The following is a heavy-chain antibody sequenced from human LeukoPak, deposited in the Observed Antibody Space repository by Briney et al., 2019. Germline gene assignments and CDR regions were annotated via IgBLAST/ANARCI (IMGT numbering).Heavy chain of an antibody. CDR2: IRGDGSVN. J-gene: IGHJ3*02. D-gene: IGHD3-22*01. CDR1: GFTFIKYW. Sequence: GGSLRLSCAASGFTFIKYWMTWVRQAPGKGLEWVANIRGDGSVNYLLDSVKGRFTISRDNVKNSLSLEMNNLRAQDTTVYCSSRDANYYDSSRHYFDAFDIWGQGTMVTVSS. CDR3: SRDANYYDSSRHYFDAFDI. V-gene: IGHV3-7*01.